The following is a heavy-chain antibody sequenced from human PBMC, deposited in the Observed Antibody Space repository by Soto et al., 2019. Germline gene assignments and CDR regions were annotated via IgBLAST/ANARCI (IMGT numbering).Heavy chain of an antibody. CDR2: ISYAGGNK. CDR3: VKDLVVLVNRYYAMDV. D-gene: IGHD2-2*01. J-gene: IGHJ6*02. Sequence: QVQLVESGGGVVQPGRSLRLSGAASGFTFSSDAMHWVRQAPGKGLEWVTAISYAGGNKYYPDSLKGRFTISRDNSKTTVYLQMNRLRAEDTAVYYCVKDLVVLVNRYYAMDVWGQGPTVTGSS. V-gene: IGHV3-30*18. CDR1: GFTFSSDA.